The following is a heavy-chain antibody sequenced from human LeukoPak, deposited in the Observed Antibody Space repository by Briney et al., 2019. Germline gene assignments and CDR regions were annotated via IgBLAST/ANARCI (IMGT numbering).Heavy chain of an antibody. J-gene: IGHJ3*02. CDR1: GFTFSTYA. CDR2: ISTTGANT. Sequence: GGSLRLSCSASGFTFSTYAMHWVRQAPGKGLESVSAISTTGANTYYADSVKGRFTISRDNSKNTVNLKMSSLRPEDTAVYYCANGYYYGSGSYYKEAFDIWGQGTMVTVSS. V-gene: IGHV3-64D*09. D-gene: IGHD3-10*01. CDR3: ANGYYYGSGSYYKEAFDI.